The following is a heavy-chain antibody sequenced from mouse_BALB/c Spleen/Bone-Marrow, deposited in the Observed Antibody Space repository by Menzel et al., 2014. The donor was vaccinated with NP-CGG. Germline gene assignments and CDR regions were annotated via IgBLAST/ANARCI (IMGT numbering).Heavy chain of an antibody. J-gene: IGHJ4*01. CDR3: ARWDYAMDY. CDR1: GYAFTNYL. Sequence: QVQLQQSGAELVRPGTSVKVSCKASGYAFTNYLIEWVKQRPGQGLEWIGVINPGSGGTNYNEKFEGKATLTADKSSSTAYMQLSSLTSDDSAVYFCARWDYAMDYWGQGTSGTVSS. V-gene: IGHV1-54*01. CDR2: INPGSGGT.